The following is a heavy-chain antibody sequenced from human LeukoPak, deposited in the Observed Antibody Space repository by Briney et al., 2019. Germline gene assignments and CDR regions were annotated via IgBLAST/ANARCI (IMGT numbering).Heavy chain of an antibody. J-gene: IGHJ4*02. V-gene: IGHV3-48*01. CDR2: ISSSSRTI. D-gene: IGHD3-3*01. CDR3: ASDAPTYYDFWSGYYQSPIGY. Sequence: GGSLRLSCAASGFTFSSYSMNWVRQASGKGLEWVSYISSSSRTIYYADSVKGRFTISRDNAKNSLYLQMNSLRAEDTAVYYCASDAPTYYDFWSGYYQSPIGYWGQGTLVTVSS. CDR1: GFTFSSYS.